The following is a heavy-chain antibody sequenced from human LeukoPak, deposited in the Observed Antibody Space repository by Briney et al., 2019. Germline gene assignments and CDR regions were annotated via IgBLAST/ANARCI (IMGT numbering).Heavy chain of an antibody. CDR2: IYYSGST. Sequence: SETLSLTCTVSGGSISSYYWSWIRQPPGKGLEWIGYIYYSGSTNYNPSLKSRDTISVDTSKNQFSLKLSSVTAADTAVYYCARTKGVDTAMVGYYYYYYMDVWGKGTTVTVSS. CDR1: GGSISSYY. V-gene: IGHV4-59*12. J-gene: IGHJ6*03. D-gene: IGHD5-18*01. CDR3: ARTKGVDTAMVGYYYYYYMDV.